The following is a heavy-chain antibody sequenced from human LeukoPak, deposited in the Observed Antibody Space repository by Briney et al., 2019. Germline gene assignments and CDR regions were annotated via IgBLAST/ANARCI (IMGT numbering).Heavy chain of an antibody. Sequence: SETLSLTCAVYGGSFSGYYWSCIPHPPWKRLEWIGEINHSGSTNYNPSLKSRVTISVDTSKNQFSLKLSSVTAADTAVYYCAIGYSTVTPDYWGQGTLVTVSS. CDR3: AIGYSTVTPDY. CDR1: GGSFSGYY. V-gene: IGHV4-34*01. CDR2: INHSGST. J-gene: IGHJ4*02. D-gene: IGHD4-17*01.